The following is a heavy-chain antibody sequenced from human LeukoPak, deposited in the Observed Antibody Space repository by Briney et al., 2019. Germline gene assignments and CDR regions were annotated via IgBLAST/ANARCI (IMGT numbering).Heavy chain of an antibody. CDR1: GFTFSSNW. CDR3: ARLGLEVGGPNWFDP. J-gene: IGHJ5*02. CDR2: IKRDGSQK. V-gene: IGHV3-7*01. Sequence: GGSLRLSCAASGFTFSSNWMGWVRQAPGKGLEWVAHIKRDGSQKYYLDSVKGRFTISRDNAKNSLYLQMNSLRVEDTAVYYCARLGLEVGGPNWFDPWGQGTLVTVSS. D-gene: IGHD1-1*01.